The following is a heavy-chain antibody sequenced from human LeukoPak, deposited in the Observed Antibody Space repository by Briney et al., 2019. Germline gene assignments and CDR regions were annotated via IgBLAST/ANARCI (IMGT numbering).Heavy chain of an antibody. Sequence: GRSLRLSCAASGFTFSSYGMHWVRQAPGKGLEWVAVIWYDGSNKYYADSVKGRFTISRDNSKNTLYLQMNSLRAEDTAVYYCARDLRLRVVVPAAIGYWGQGTLVTVSS. D-gene: IGHD2-2*01. CDR2: IWYDGSNK. J-gene: IGHJ4*02. CDR1: GFTFSSYG. V-gene: IGHV3-33*01. CDR3: ARDLRLRVVVPAAIGY.